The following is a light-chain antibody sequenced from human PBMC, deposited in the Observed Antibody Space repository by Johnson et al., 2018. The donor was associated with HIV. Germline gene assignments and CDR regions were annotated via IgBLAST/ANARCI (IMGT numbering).Light chain of an antibody. J-gene: IGLJ1*01. Sequence: QSVLTQPPSVSAAAGQKVTISCSGSSSNIGNNYVSWYQQFPGTVPKLLIYDNNKRPSGITDRVSGSKSGTSATLGITGLQTGDEADYYCGTWDSSLNAYVFGTGTKVTVL. CDR2: DNN. CDR3: GTWDSSLNAYV. V-gene: IGLV1-51*01. CDR1: SSNIGNNY.